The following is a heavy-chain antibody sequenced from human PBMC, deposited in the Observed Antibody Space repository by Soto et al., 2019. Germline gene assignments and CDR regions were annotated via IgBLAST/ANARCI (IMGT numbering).Heavy chain of an antibody. D-gene: IGHD3-3*01. J-gene: IGHJ4*02. CDR2: ISHEGTKE. V-gene: IGHV3-30-3*01. CDR1: GFTFNIYT. CDR3: ARELTLYGVALDY. Sequence: GGSLRLSCSASGFTFNIYTMHLVRQAPGKGLELVAVISHEGTKENDASSVRGRFTISRDNSKDTLSLQMISLTIEDTAVYYCARELTLYGVALDYWGQGTPVTVSS.